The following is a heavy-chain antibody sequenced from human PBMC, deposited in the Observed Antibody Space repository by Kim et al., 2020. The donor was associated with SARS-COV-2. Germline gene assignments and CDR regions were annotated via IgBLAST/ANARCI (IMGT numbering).Heavy chain of an antibody. CDR3: ARDQSRYGSGSYYGMDV. CDR2: IYYSGST. CDR1: GGSISSGGYY. J-gene: IGHJ6*02. V-gene: IGHV4-31*03. Sequence: SETLSLTCTVSGGSISSGGYYWSWIRQHPGKGLEWIGYIYYSGSTYYNPSLKSRVTISVDTSKNQFSLKLSSVTAADTAVYYCARDQSRYGSGSYYGMDVWGQGTTVTVSS. D-gene: IGHD3-10*01.